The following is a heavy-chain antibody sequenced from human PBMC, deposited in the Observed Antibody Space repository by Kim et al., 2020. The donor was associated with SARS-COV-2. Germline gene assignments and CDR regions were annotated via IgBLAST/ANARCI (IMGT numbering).Heavy chain of an antibody. D-gene: IGHD1-26*01. CDR2: IYTGGST. CDR3: ARVLIVAAATGSDADSYHGLVL. CDR1: GFRVSDSY. Sequence: GGSLRLSCAASGFRVSDSYMSWVRQAPGKGLEWVSIIYTGGSTHYAASVRDRFTISRDNSKNTLYLQKNSLRAEDTAVYYCARVLIVAAATGSDADSYHGLVLWGQRATVTVS. V-gene: IGHV3-53*01. J-gene: IGHJ6*02.